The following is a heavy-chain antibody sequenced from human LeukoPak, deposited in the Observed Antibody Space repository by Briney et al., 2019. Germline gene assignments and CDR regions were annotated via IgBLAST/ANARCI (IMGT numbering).Heavy chain of an antibody. CDR1: GFTFSSYA. V-gene: IGHV3-30-3*01. CDR3: ARAPRIAAATDY. D-gene: IGHD6-13*01. Sequence: GGSLRLSCAASGFTFSSYAMHWVRQAPGKGLEWVAVISYDGSNKYYADSVKGRFTISRDNSKNTLYLQMNSLRAEDTAAYYCARAPRIAAATDYWGQGTLVTVSS. J-gene: IGHJ4*02. CDR2: ISYDGSNK.